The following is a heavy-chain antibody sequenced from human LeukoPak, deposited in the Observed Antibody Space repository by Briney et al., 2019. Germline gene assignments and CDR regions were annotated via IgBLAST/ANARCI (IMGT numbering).Heavy chain of an antibody. J-gene: IGHJ4*02. V-gene: IGHV3-23*01. D-gene: IGHD3-22*01. CDR3: AKVPPSSGDY. Sequence: GGSLRLSCAASGFTFSSYGMSWVRQAPGKGLEWVSAISGSGGSTYYADSVKGRFTISRDNAKNSLYLQMNSLRAEDTAVYYCAKVPPSSGDYWGQGTLVTVSS. CDR1: GFTFSSYG. CDR2: ISGSGGST.